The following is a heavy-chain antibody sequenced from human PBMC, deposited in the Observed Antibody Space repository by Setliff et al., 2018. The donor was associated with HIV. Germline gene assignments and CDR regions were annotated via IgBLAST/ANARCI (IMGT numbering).Heavy chain of an antibody. CDR1: GYAFIKYY. CDR3: ARKSLTGTIDS. Sequence: ASVKVSCKTSGYAFIKYYIHWVRQAPGQGLEWLGWVNPRNGGTNYAQILQGRVAMTRDTSTNTAYMELGRLRPDDTAVYFCARKSLTGTIDSWGQGTLVTVSS. V-gene: IGHV1-2*02. J-gene: IGHJ4*02. D-gene: IGHD1-20*01. CDR2: VNPRNGGT.